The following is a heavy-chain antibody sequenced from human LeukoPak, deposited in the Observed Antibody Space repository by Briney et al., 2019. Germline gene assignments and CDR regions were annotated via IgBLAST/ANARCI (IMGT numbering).Heavy chain of an antibody. V-gene: IGHV1-18*01. Sequence: ASVKVSCKASGYTFTSYGISWVRQAPGQGLEWMGWISAYNGNTNYAQKLQGRVTMTTDTSTSTAYMELRSLRSDDTAVYYCARSYNILTGYYTFDYWGQGILVTVSS. J-gene: IGHJ4*02. D-gene: IGHD3-9*01. CDR3: ARSYNILTGYYTFDY. CDR1: GYTFTSYG. CDR2: ISAYNGNT.